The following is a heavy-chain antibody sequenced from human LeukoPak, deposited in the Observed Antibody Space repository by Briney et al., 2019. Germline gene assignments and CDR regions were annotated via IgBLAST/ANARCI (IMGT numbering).Heavy chain of an antibody. V-gene: IGHV3-9*01. Sequence: GRSLRLSCAASGFTFDDYAMHWVRQAPGKGLEWVSGISWNSGSIGYADSVKGRFTISRDNAKNSLYLQMNSLRAEDTALYYCAKGSDSSGYFFGYWGQGTLVTVSS. CDR3: AKGSDSSGYFFGY. J-gene: IGHJ4*02. CDR2: ISWNSGSI. D-gene: IGHD3-22*01. CDR1: GFTFDDYA.